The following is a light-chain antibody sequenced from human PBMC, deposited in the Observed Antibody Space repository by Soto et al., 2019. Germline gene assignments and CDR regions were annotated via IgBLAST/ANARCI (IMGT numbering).Light chain of an antibody. Sequence: IALTQSPGTLSLSPGERAALSCRASQSVTSSFLAWYQQKPGQAPRLLIYGASSRATGIPDRFSGSGSGTDFTLTISRLEPEDFAVYYCQQYGSSPTWTFGQGTKVDI. CDR3: QQYGSSPTWT. J-gene: IGKJ1*01. CDR2: GAS. CDR1: QSVTSSF. V-gene: IGKV3-20*01.